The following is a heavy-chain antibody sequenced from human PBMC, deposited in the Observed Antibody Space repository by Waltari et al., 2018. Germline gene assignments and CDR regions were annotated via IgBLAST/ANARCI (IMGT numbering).Heavy chain of an antibody. V-gene: IGHV4-38-2*02. CDR3: ARDTHGIVATIWGYYGMDV. CDR2: IYHSGST. D-gene: IGHD5-12*01. CDR1: GYSIRSGYY. J-gene: IGHJ6*02. Sequence: QVQLQESGPGLVKPSETLSLTCTVSGYSIRSGYYWGWLRQPPGKGREWIGSIYHSGSTYYKPSLKSRVTISVDTSKNQFSLKLSSVTAADTAVYYCARDTHGIVATIWGYYGMDVWGQGTTVTVSS.